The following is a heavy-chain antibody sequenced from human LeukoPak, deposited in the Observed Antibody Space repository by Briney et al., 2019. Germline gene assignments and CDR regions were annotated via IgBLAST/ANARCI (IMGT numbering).Heavy chain of an antibody. V-gene: IGHV3-48*03. Sequence: PGGSLRLSCAASGFSLRSSEMNWVRQAPGKGPEWVAHINSADNVEYYTDSVGGRFTMSRDNAKDLLYLQMNSLRDEDTAVYYCARDTVNGPFVISLDLWGQGVLVTVSS. J-gene: IGHJ5*02. CDR2: INSADNVE. D-gene: IGHD2-8*01. CDR1: GFSLRSSE. CDR3: ARDTVNGPFVISLDL.